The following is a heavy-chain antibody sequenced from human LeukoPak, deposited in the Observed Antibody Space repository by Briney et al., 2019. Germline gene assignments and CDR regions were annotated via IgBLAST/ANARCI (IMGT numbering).Heavy chain of an antibody. CDR3: ARGQSRTYYYGSGSYYYFDY. V-gene: IGHV3-7*01. CDR1: GFTFSSYW. D-gene: IGHD3-10*01. J-gene: IGHJ4*02. CDR2: IKQDGSEK. Sequence: GGSLRLSCAASGFTFSSYWMSWVRQAPGKGLEWVANIKQDGSEKYYVDSVKGRFTISRDNAKNSLYLQMNSLRAEDTAVYYCARGQSRTYYYGSGSYYYFDYWGQGTLVTVSS.